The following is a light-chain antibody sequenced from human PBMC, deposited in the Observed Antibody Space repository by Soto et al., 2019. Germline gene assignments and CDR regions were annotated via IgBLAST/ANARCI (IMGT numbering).Light chain of an antibody. Sequence: EIVMTQSPATLSVSPGERATLSCRASQSVSNKLAWYQHKPGQAPRVLIYDTSTRAAGIPARFSGSGSGTDFTLTISSLKSEDFAVYYCQQYNTWRSITFGQGTRLEIK. CDR3: QQYNTWRSIT. J-gene: IGKJ5*01. V-gene: IGKV3-15*01. CDR2: DTS. CDR1: QSVSNK.